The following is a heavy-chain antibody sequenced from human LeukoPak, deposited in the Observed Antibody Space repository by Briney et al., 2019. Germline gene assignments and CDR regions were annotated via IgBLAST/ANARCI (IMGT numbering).Heavy chain of an antibody. CDR3: AREPPCHFGTNGVCYSGGGDY. CDR2: INPNSGGT. CDR1: GYTFTGYY. V-gene: IGHV1-2*02. J-gene: IGHJ4*02. Sequence: GASVKVSCKASGYTFTGYYMHWVRQAPGQGLEWMGWINPNSGGTNYAQKFQGRVTMTRDTSISTAYMELSRLRSDDTAVYYCAREPPCHFGTNGVCYSGGGDYWGQGTLVTVSS. D-gene: IGHD2-8*01.